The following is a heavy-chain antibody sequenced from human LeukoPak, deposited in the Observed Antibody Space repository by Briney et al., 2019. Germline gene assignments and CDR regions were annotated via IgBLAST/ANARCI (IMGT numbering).Heavy chain of an antibody. V-gene: IGHV4-38-2*02. Sequence: SETLSLTCTVSGYSISSGYYWGWIRQPPGKGLEWIGSIYHSGSTYYNPSLKSRVTISVDTSKNQFSLKLSSVTAADTAVYYCARLYYYGSGSQPIGYWGQGTLVTVSS. J-gene: IGHJ4*02. CDR1: GYSISSGYY. D-gene: IGHD3-10*01. CDR2: IYHSGST. CDR3: ARLYYYGSGSQPIGY.